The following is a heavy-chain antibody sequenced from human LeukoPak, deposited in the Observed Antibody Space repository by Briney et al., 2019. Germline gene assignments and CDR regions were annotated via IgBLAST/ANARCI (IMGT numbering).Heavy chain of an antibody. CDR3: ARVGIAAVGHSYYYYMDV. D-gene: IGHD1-26*01. Sequence: KPSETLSLTCTVSGGSIRSHYWSWIRQPPGKGLEWIGYIYYSGSTNYNPSFKSRVTISVDTSKNQFSLKLSSVTAADTAVYYCARVGIAAVGHSYYYYMDVWGKGTTVTVSS. V-gene: IGHV4-59*11. CDR2: IYYSGST. CDR1: GGSIRSHY. J-gene: IGHJ6*03.